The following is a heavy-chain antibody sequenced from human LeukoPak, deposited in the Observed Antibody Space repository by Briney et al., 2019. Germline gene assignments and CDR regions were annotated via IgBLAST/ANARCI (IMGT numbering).Heavy chain of an antibody. CDR1: GFTFSSYG. Sequence: GGSQRLSCAASGFTFSSYGMHWVRQAPGKGLEGVAVIWYDGSNKYYADSVKGRFTISRDNSKNTLYLQMNSLRAEDTAVYYCARDRNREYPDYFDYWGQGTLVTVSS. CDR2: IWYDGSNK. J-gene: IGHJ4*02. V-gene: IGHV3-33*01. D-gene: IGHD1-14*01. CDR3: ARDRNREYPDYFDY.